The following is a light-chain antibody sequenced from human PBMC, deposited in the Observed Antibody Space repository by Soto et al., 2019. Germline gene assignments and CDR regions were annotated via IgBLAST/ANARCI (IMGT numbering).Light chain of an antibody. V-gene: IGLV2-23*01. Sequence: HSALTQPASVSGSPGQSITISCTGTSGDIGTYNLVSWYQQHPGKAPKLMIYEDSKRPSGVSNRFSGSKSGNTASLTISGLQAEDEADYYCCSYADSTTLVVFGGGTKLTVL. J-gene: IGLJ2*01. CDR3: CSYADSTTLVV. CDR1: SGDIGTYNL. CDR2: EDS.